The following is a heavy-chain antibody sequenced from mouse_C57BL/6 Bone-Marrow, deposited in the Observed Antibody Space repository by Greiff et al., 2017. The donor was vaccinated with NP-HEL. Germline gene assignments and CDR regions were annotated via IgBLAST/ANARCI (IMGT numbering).Heavy chain of an antibody. CDR2: INPGSGGT. J-gene: IGHJ4*01. CDR3: ASRFITTVVEGAMDY. CDR1: GYAFTNYL. D-gene: IGHD1-1*01. Sequence: QVQLQQSGAELVRPGTSVKVSCKASGYAFTNYLIEWVKQRPGQGLEWIGVINPGSGGTNYNEKFKGKATLTADKSSSTAYMQLSSLTSEDSAVYFCASRFITTVVEGAMDYWGQGTSVTVSS. V-gene: IGHV1-54*01.